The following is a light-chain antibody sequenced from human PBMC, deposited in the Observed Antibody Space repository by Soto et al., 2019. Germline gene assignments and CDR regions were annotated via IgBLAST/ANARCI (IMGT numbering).Light chain of an antibody. CDR2: DDS. J-gene: IGLJ2*01. CDR3: QVWDSTTEHVV. Sequence: SYELTQPPSVSLAPGLTARITCGGSNVGIKTVHWYQQKPGQAPVVVVCDDSGRPSGVPERFSGSNSGNTATLTISGVEAGDEADYYCQVWDSTTEHVVFGGGTKVTVL. V-gene: IGLV3-21*02. CDR1: NVGIKT.